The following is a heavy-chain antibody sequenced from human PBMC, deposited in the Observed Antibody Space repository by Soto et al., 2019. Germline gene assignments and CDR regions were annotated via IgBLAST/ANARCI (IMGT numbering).Heavy chain of an antibody. CDR3: ARVDSGSYYFDY. J-gene: IGHJ4*02. Sequence: EVQLLESGGGLVQPGGSLRLSCAASGFTFSSYAMSWVRQAPGKGLEWVSAISSSSSYIYYADSVKGRFTISRDNAKNSLYLQMNSLRAEDTAVYYCARVDSGSYYFDYWGQGTLVTVSS. D-gene: IGHD1-26*01. CDR2: ISSSSSYI. V-gene: IGHV3-21*01. CDR1: GFTFSSYA.